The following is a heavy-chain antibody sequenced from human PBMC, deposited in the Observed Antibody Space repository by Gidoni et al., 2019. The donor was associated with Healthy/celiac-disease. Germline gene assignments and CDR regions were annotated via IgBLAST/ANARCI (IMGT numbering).Heavy chain of an antibody. CDR1: GFTFGDYA. V-gene: IGHV3-49*04. CDR2: IRSKAYGGTT. CDR3: TRALSGLDAFDI. D-gene: IGHD5-12*01. J-gene: IGHJ3*02. Sequence: EVQLVESGGGLVQPGRSLRLSCAESGFTFGDYAMSWVRQAPGKGLGWVGFIRSKAYGGTTEYAASVKGRFTISRDDSKSIAYLQMNSLKTEDTAVYYCTRALSGLDAFDIWGQGTMVTVSS.